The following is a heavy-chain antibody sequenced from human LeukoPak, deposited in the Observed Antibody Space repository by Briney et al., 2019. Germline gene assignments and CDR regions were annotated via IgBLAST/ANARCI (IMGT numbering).Heavy chain of an antibody. J-gene: IGHJ3*02. CDR1: GGSISSYY. CDR3: ARVQPAKLRYFDWLGGLDI. D-gene: IGHD3-9*01. Sequence: SETLSLTCTVSGGSISSYYWSWIRQPPGKGLEWIGYIYYSGSTNYNPSLKSRVTISVDTSKNQFSLKLSSVTAADTAVYYCARVQPAKLRYFDWLGGLDIWGQGTMVTVSS. CDR2: IYYSGST. V-gene: IGHV4-59*12.